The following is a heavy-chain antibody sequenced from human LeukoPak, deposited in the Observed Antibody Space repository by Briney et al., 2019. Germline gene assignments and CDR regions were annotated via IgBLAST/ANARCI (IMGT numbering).Heavy chain of an antibody. V-gene: IGHV3-21*01. J-gene: IGHJ6*02. D-gene: IGHD6-6*01. CDR1: GFTFSSYR. CDR3: AREGIAARPPYYYGMGV. Sequence: GGSLRLSCAASGFTFSSYRMNWVRQAPGKGLEWVSSISSSSSYIYYADSVKGRFTISRDNAKNSLYLQMNSLRAEDTAVYYCAREGIAARPPYYYGMGVWGQGTTVTVSS. CDR2: ISSSSSYI.